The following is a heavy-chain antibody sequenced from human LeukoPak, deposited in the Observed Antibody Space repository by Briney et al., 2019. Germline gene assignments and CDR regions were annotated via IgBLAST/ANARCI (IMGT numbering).Heavy chain of an antibody. Sequence: GGSLGLSCSASGFTFSSYAMHWVRQAPGKGLEYVSAISSNGGSTYYADSVKGRFTISRDNSKNTLYLQMSSLRAEDTAVYYCVKSYSSSWYGWLDPWGQGTLVTVSS. D-gene: IGHD6-13*01. CDR3: VKSYSSSWYGWLDP. J-gene: IGHJ5*02. CDR1: GFTFSSYA. V-gene: IGHV3-64D*06. CDR2: ISSNGGST.